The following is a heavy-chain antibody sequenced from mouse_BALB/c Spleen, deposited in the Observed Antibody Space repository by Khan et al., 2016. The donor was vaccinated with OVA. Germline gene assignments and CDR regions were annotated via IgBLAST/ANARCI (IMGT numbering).Heavy chain of an antibody. J-gene: IGHJ3*01. V-gene: IGHV3-6*02. CDR1: GYSITSGYF. CDR2: IRYDGNS. Sequence: EVQLQESGPGLVKPSQSLSLTCSVTGYSITSGYFWNWIRQFPGNKLEWMGYIRYDGNSNYNPSLKNRISITRDPSKNQFFLKLNSVTPEDQASFDGARGGSSGTAWFAYWGQGTLVTVSA. D-gene: IGHD3-1*01. CDR3: ARGGSSGTAWFAY.